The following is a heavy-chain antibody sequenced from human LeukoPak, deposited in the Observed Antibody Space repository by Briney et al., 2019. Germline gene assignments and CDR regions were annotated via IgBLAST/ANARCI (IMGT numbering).Heavy chain of an antibody. V-gene: IGHV1-2*02. CDR3: ASPNYYYDSSGYSSFDC. D-gene: IGHD3-22*01. CDR2: INPNSGGT. CDR1: GYTFTGYY. Sequence: ASVKVSCKASGYTFTGYYMHWVRQAPGQGLEWMGWINPNSGGTNYAQKFQGRVTMTRDTPISTAYMELSRLRSDDTAVYYCASPNYYYDSSGYSSFDCWGQGTLVTVSS. J-gene: IGHJ4*02.